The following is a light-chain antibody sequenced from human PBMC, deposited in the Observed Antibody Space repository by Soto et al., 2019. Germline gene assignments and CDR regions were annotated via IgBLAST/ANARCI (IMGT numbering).Light chain of an antibody. Sequence: QSVLTQPPSASGSPGQSVTISCTGTSSDVGGYNYVSWYQQHPGKAPKLMIYEVSKWPSGVPDRFSGSKSGNTASLTVSGLQAEDEADYYCSSFAASNTVVFGGGTKVTVL. V-gene: IGLV2-8*01. J-gene: IGLJ2*01. CDR1: SSDVGGYNY. CDR3: SSFAASNTVV. CDR2: EVS.